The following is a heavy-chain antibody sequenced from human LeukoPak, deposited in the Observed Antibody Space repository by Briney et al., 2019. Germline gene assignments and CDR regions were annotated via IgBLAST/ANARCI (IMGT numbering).Heavy chain of an antibody. Sequence: GASVKVSCKASGYTFTGYYMHWVRQAPGQGLEWMGWINPNSGGTNYAQKFQGRVTMTRDTSISTAYMELSRLRSDDTAVYYCAKDPRRAEAVPAGFDYWGQGTLVTVSS. CDR3: AKDPRRAEAVPAGFDY. D-gene: IGHD6-19*01. V-gene: IGHV1-2*02. CDR2: INPNSGGT. CDR1: GYTFTGYY. J-gene: IGHJ4*02.